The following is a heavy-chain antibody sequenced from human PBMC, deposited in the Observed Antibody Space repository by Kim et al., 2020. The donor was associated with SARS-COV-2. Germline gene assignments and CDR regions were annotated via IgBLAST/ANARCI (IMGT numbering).Heavy chain of an antibody. J-gene: IGHJ3*01. CDR1: GGSVSGSY. V-gene: IGHV4-4*07. CDR3: AREFSTSSRALDV. CDR2: IFPGGGS. D-gene: IGHD6-6*01. Sequence: SETLSLTCSVSGGSVSGSYWSWIRQPAGKGLDWIGRIFPGGGSNYNPSLKSRVTMSVDTSNNQSSLNLSSVTAADTAFYYCAREFSTSSRALDVWGQGTMVTVSS.